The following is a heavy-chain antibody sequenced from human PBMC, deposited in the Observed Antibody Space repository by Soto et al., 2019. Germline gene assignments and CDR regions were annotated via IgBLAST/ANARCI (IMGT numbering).Heavy chain of an antibody. Sequence: QVQLVQSGAEVKKPGASVKVSCKASGYTFTSYGISWVRQAPGQGLEWMGWISAYNGNTNYAQKLQGRVTMTTDTCMNTAYMEMRSLRSDDTAVYYCARGRWSESYCYWYFDLWGRGTLVTVSS. CDR2: ISAYNGNT. D-gene: IGHD1-26*01. CDR3: ARGRWSESYCYWYFDL. V-gene: IGHV1-18*01. J-gene: IGHJ2*01. CDR1: GYTFTSYG.